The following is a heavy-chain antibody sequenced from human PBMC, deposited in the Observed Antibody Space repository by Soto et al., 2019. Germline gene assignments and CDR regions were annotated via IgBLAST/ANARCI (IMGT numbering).Heavy chain of an antibody. Sequence: QLHLVQSGAVVKKPGASVTVSCSASGYPVTAYYMHWVRQAPGRGLEWMGGINPATGAAKYKQAFQGRVNLPRDPPSIKVIIELSDLTSGVSALFYCARGGGVGVAGSAAFDMWGQGTLVTVSS. V-gene: IGHV1-2*02. CDR2: INPATGAA. D-gene: IGHD3-3*01. CDR1: GYPVTAYY. CDR3: ARGGGVGVAGSAAFDM. J-gene: IGHJ3*02.